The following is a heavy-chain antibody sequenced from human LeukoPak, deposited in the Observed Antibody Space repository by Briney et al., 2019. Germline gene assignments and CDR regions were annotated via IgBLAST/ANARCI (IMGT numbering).Heavy chain of an antibody. CDR3: AHRRGVGTTGGLFEF. CDR2: IYWNDDK. V-gene: IGHV2-5*01. D-gene: IGHD1-26*01. J-gene: IGHJ4*02. CDR1: GFSLSTSGVG. Sequence: SGPTLVNPTQTLTLICIFSGFSLSTSGVGVGWIRQPPGKALEWLAVIYWNDDKRYNLSLKSRLTITKDTSKNQVVLTITNMDPVDTASYYCAHRRGVGTTGGLFEFWGQGTLVTVSS.